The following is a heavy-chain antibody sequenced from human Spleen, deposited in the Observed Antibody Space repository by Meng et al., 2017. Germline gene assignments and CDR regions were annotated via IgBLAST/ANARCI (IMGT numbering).Heavy chain of an antibody. CDR3: ARAELRYFDWLLRPYYYYGMDV. D-gene: IGHD3-9*01. Sequence: GESLKISCAASGFTFSSYWMSWVRQAPGKGLEWVANIKQDGSEKYYVDSVKGRFTISRDNAKNSLYLQMNSLRAEDTAVYYCARAELRYFDWLLRPYYYYGMDVWGQGTTVTVSS. V-gene: IGHV3-7*01. J-gene: IGHJ6*02. CDR1: GFTFSSYW. CDR2: IKQDGSEK.